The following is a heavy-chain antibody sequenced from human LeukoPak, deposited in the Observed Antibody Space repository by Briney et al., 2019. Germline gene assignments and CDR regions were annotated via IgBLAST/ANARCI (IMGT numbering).Heavy chain of an antibody. Sequence: SVKVSCKASGGTFSSYAISWVRQAPGQGLEWMGRIIPILGIANYAQKFQGRVTITADKSTSTAYMELSSLRSEDTAVYCCASRILGYCSGGSCYLGYWGRGTLVAVSS. J-gene: IGHJ4*02. CDR3: ASRILGYCSGGSCYLGY. CDR2: IIPILGIA. V-gene: IGHV1-69*04. CDR1: GGTFSSYA. D-gene: IGHD2-15*01.